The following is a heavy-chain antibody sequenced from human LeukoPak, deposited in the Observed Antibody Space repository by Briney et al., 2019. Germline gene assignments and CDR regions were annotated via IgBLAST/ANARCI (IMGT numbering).Heavy chain of an antibody. CDR1: GFTFSSYS. J-gene: IGHJ4*02. D-gene: IGHD6-13*01. CDR2: ISSSSSTI. V-gene: IGHV3-48*01. CDR3: ARDGTYSSRYFDY. Sequence: GGSLRLSCAASGFTFSSYSMNWVRQAPGKGLEWVSSISSSSSTIYYADSVKGRFTISRDNAKNSLYLQMNSLRAEDTAVYYCARDGTYSSRYFDYWGQGTLVTVSS.